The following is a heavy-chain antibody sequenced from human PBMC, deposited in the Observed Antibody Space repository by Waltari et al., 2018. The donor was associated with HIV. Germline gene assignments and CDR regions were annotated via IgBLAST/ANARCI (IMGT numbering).Heavy chain of an antibody. Sequence: EVHLMESGGGLVKPGRSLRPSGRGSGFTFGDYGLSWFRQAPGKGLEWVGFITSEAYGGTAEYAASVTGRFTISREDSKSTAYMQMNRLESEDTGVYFCSRPSGPLHSYGMDVWGQGTTVIVSS. D-gene: IGHD1-26*01. CDR1: GFTFGDYG. CDR2: ITSEAYGGTA. J-gene: IGHJ6*02. CDR3: SRPSGPLHSYGMDV. V-gene: IGHV3-49*05.